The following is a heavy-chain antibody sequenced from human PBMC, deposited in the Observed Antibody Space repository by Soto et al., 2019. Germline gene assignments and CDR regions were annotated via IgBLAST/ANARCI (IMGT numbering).Heavy chain of an antibody. CDR3: AKDRSVDTRDWFDP. CDR1: GFTFGTYA. D-gene: IGHD5-18*01. V-gene: IGHV3-23*01. CDR2: ITGSGGST. Sequence: EVQLLESGGGLVQPGGSLRLSCAASGFTFGTYAMNWVRQAPGKGLEWVSGITGSGGSTYYADSVKGRFTISRDNSKNTLYLQMNSLRGDDTAVYYCAKDRSVDTRDWFDPWGQGNLVTVSS. J-gene: IGHJ5*02.